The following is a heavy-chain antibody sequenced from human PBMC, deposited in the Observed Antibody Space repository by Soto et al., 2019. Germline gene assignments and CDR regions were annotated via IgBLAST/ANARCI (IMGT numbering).Heavy chain of an antibody. D-gene: IGHD6-13*01. V-gene: IGHV1-69*01. CDR2: IIPYYNTL. CDR3: ASGASRWYPYCFDS. J-gene: IGHJ4*02. Sequence: QAQVVQSGAEVRKPGSSVKLSCKASEGTFNSYAIAWVRQAPGQGLEWMGGIIPYYNTLNYAQKFQDRVTITAADSTDTVDMELSSLRSDDTAVDFCASGASRWYPYCFDSWAQGTLVTVSS. CDR1: EGTFNSYA.